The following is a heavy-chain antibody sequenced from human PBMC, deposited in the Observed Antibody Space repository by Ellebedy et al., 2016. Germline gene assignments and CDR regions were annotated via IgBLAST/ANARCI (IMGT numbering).Heavy chain of an antibody. D-gene: IGHD3-3*01. Sequence: GGSLRLSXAACGFTVSSNYMSWVRQAPGKGLEWVSVIYSGGSTYYADSVKGRFTISRDNSKNTLYLQMNSLRAEDTAVYYCAREGGRFYHRGGMDVWGKGTTVTVSS. CDR3: AREGGRFYHRGGMDV. V-gene: IGHV3-53*01. J-gene: IGHJ6*03. CDR2: IYSGGST. CDR1: GFTVSSNY.